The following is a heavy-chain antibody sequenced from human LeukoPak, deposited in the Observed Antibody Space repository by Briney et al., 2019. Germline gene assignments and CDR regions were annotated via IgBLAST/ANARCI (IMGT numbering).Heavy chain of an antibody. D-gene: IGHD6-13*01. CDR2: INPSGGST. Sequence: ASVKVSCKASGYTFTSYYMHWVRQAPGQGLEWMGIINPSGGSTSYAQKFQGRVTMTRNTSISTAYTELSSLRSEDTAVYYCARSSSSWFPPDYWGQGTLVTVSS. CDR3: ARSSSSWFPPDY. V-gene: IGHV1-46*01. CDR1: GYTFTSYY. J-gene: IGHJ4*02.